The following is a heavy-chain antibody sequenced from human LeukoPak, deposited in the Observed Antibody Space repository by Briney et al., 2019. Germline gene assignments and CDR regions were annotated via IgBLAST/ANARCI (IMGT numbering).Heavy chain of an antibody. D-gene: IGHD5-12*01. Sequence: SETLSLTCAVYGGSFSSYYWSWIRQPPGKGLEWIGYVYYGGSTNYNPSLKSRVSMSVDTSKNQFSLTLTSVIVADTAFYYCARGGIRGYSAFDNLDFWGLGTHVTVSS. CDR2: VYYGGST. J-gene: IGHJ4*02. CDR1: GGSFSSYY. V-gene: IGHV4-59*01. CDR3: ARGGIRGYSAFDNLDF.